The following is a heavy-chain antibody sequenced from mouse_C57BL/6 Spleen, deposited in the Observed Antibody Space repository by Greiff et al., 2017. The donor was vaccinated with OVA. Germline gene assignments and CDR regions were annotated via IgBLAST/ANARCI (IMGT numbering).Heavy chain of an antibody. Sequence: QVQLQQPGAELVKPGASVKMSCKASGYTFTSYWITWVKQRPGHGLEWIGDIYPGSGSTNYNEKFKSKATLTVDTSSSTAYMQLSSLTSEDSAVYYCARQAYYSNYGDYWGQGTTLTVSS. CDR3: ARQAYYSNYGDY. V-gene: IGHV1-55*01. D-gene: IGHD2-5*01. CDR2: IYPGSGST. CDR1: GYTFTSYW. J-gene: IGHJ2*01.